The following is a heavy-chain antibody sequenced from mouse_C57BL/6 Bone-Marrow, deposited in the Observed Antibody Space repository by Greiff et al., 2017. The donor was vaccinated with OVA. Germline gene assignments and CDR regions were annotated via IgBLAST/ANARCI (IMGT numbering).Heavy chain of an antibody. CDR2: INPSSGYT. CDR1: GYTFTSYW. CDR3: ARSQDGQLFDC. Sequence: QVQLKQSGAELAKPGASVQLSCKASGYTFTSYWMHWVKQRPGQGLEWIGYINPSSGYTKYNQKFKDKATLTADKSSSTAYMQLSSLTYEDSAVYYFARSQDGQLFDCWGQGTTLSVPS. D-gene: IGHD4-1*02. J-gene: IGHJ2*01. V-gene: IGHV1-7*01.